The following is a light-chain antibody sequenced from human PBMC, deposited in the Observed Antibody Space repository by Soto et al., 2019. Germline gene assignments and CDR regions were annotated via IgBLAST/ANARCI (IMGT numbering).Light chain of an antibody. Sequence: GDRVTITCRASQSISSWLAWYQQKPGKAPKLLIYDASSLESGVPSRFSGSGSGTEFTLTISSLQPDDFATYYCQQYNSYTWKFGQGTK. CDR3: QQYNSYTWK. V-gene: IGKV1-5*01. CDR1: QSISSW. J-gene: IGKJ1*01. CDR2: DAS.